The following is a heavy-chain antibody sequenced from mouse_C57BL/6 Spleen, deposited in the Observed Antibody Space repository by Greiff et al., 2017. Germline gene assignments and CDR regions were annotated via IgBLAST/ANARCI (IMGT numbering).Heavy chain of an antibody. CDR2: IDPATGTP. CDR3: ARVGLDYPGWFAY. D-gene: IGHD1-1*02. J-gene: IGHJ3*01. Sequence: VQLKQSVAELVRPGASVKLSCTASGFNIKTTYLHWVKQRPEQGLEWIGRIDPATGTPKYTPQFPGKAPITAATSSNTAYLPLSSVKFEDTAIYYCARVGLDYPGWFAYWGQGTLGNVSA. V-gene: IGHV14-3*01. CDR1: GFNIKTTY.